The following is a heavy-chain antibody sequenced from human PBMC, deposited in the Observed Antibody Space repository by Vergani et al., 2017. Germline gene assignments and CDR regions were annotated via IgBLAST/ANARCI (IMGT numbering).Heavy chain of an antibody. CDR1: GFTFSSYE. D-gene: IGHD4-17*01. Sequence: EVQLVESGGGLVQPGGSLRLSCAASGFTFSSYEMNWVRQAPGKGLEGVSYISSSGSTIYYADSVKGRFIISRDNAKNSLYLQMNSLRAEDTAVYYCARNSFRHYGDFDYWGQGTLVTVSS. V-gene: IGHV3-48*03. J-gene: IGHJ4*02. CDR3: ARNSFRHYGDFDY. CDR2: ISSSGSTI.